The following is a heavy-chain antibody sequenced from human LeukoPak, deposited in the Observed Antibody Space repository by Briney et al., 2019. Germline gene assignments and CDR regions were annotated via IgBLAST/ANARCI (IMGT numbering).Heavy chain of an antibody. J-gene: IGHJ4*02. CDR3: AKLSDTPAYYYSSGYYHIRY. CDR2: MNPDTGNT. D-gene: IGHD3-22*01. Sequence: ASVKVSCKASGYTFTAYDINWVRQGAGQGLEWIGWMNPDTGNTGYAQKFQGRVTMTRDTSKSTAYMDLNSLRSEDTAVYYCAKLSDTPAYYYSSGYYHIRYWGQGTLLTVSS. CDR1: GYTFTAYD. V-gene: IGHV1-8*01.